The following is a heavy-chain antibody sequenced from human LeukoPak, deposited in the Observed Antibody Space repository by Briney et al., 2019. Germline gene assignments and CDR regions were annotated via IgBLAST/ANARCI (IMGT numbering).Heavy chain of an antibody. Sequence: SETLSLTCTVSGGSISSGGYYWSWIRQPPGKGLERIGYIYHSGSTYYNPSLKSRVTISVDTSKNQFSLKLSSVTAADTAVYYCARTTVTVSHFDYWGQGTLATVSS. V-gene: IGHV4-30-2*01. CDR2: IYHSGST. CDR3: ARTTVTVSHFDY. D-gene: IGHD4-17*01. J-gene: IGHJ4*02. CDR1: GGSISSGGYY.